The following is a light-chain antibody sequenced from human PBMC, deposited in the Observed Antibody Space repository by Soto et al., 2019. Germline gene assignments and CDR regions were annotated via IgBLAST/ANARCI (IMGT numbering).Light chain of an antibody. V-gene: IGLV2-14*01. CDR2: EVS. Sequence: QSVLTQPASVSGSPGQSITISCTGTSSDVGGYNYVSWYQQHPGKAPKLMISEVSNRPSGASNRFSGSKSGNTASLTISRLQAEDEADYYCSSYTSSNALWVFGGGTQLTVL. J-gene: IGLJ3*02. CDR1: SSDVGGYNY. CDR3: SSYTSSNALWV.